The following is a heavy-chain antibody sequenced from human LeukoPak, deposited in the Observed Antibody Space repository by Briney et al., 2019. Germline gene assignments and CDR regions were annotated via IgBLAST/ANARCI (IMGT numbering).Heavy chain of an antibody. Sequence: GGSLRLSCAASGFTFSSYAMSWVRQAPGKGLEWVSAISGSGGSTYYADSVKGRFTISRDNSKNTLYLQMNSLRAEDTAVYYCAKDQKDYYDSSGHDYWGQETLVTVSS. CDR1: GFTFSSYA. CDR2: ISGSGGST. CDR3: AKDQKDYYDSSGHDY. D-gene: IGHD3-22*01. J-gene: IGHJ4*02. V-gene: IGHV3-23*01.